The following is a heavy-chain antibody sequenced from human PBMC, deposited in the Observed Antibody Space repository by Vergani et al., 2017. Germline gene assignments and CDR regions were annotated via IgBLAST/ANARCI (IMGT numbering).Heavy chain of an antibody. Sequence: QVQLVQSGSELKKPGASVKVSCKASGYTLSRYSIYWVRQAPGQGLEWMGGIIPIFGTANYAQKFQGRVTITADESTSTAYMELSSLRSEDTAVYYCARDNYYYMDVWGKGTTVTVSS. J-gene: IGHJ6*03. CDR3: ARDNYYYMDV. CDR2: IIPIFGTA. V-gene: IGHV1-69*01. CDR1: GYTLSRYS.